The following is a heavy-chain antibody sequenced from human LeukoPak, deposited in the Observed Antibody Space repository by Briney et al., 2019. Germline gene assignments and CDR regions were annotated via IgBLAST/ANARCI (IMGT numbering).Heavy chain of an antibody. J-gene: IGHJ4*02. CDR1: GFTFGSYA. Sequence: GGSLRLSCAASGFTFGSYAMNWVRQAPGKGLEWVSAISGSGGRTYYADSVKGRFTISRDNSQNALYLQMNSLRAEDTAVYYCAKKDGGSTDYYFDYWGQGTLVTVSS. D-gene: IGHD3-16*01. CDR2: ISGSGGRT. CDR3: AKKDGGSTDYYFDY. V-gene: IGHV3-23*01.